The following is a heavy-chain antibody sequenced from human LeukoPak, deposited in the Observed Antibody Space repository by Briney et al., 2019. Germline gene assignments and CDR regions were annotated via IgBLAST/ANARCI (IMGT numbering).Heavy chain of an antibody. Sequence: PGGSLRLSCAASGFTFSTYWMSWVRQAPGKGLEWVANINQDGSQKRYVDSVQGRFTISRDNTKNSLLLQMNSLRAEDTAVYYCARLKDDVTKLDYWGQGTLVTVSS. V-gene: IGHV3-7*01. J-gene: IGHJ4*02. CDR2: INQDGSQK. CDR1: GFTFSTYW. CDR3: ARLKDDVTKLDY. D-gene: IGHD2-8*01.